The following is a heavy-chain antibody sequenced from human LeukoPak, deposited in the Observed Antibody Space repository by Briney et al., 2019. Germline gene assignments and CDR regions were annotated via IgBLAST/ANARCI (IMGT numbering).Heavy chain of an antibody. CDR1: GFTFSDYY. D-gene: IGHD4-17*01. Sequence: GGSLRLSCAVSGFTFSDYYMSWVRQAPGKGLEWVSAISGSGGSTYYADSVKGRFTISRDNSKNTLYLQMNSLRAEDTAVYYCAKDWRGVTTDYFDYWGQGTLVTVSS. V-gene: IGHV3-23*01. CDR2: ISGSGGST. J-gene: IGHJ4*02. CDR3: AKDWRGVTTDYFDY.